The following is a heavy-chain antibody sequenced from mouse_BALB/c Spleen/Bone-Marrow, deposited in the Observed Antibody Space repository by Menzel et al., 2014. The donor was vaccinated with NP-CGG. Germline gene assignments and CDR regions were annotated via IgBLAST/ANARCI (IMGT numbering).Heavy chain of an antibody. CDR3: ARPDGSPNAVDF. D-gene: IGHD2-3*01. CDR2: INLDSITI. Sequence: EVKLQGSGLGLVQPGGSLILSCAASGFDFSRYWMSWVRQVPGKGLKWIGEINLDSITITYTPSLKDKFIISRDNAKNTLYLQMSKVRSEDTAIYYCARPDGSPNAVDFWGQGATATIYS. J-gene: IGHJ4*01. CDR1: GFDFSRYW. V-gene: IGHV4-1*02.